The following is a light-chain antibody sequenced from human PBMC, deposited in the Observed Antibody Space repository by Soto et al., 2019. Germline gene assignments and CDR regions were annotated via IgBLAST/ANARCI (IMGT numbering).Light chain of an antibody. CDR3: QQYFEWPPMT. J-gene: IGKJ1*01. CDR2: GAS. Sequence: EVLMTQSPATLSLSPGERATLSCWARETVATNLAWYQQKPGQAPRLLISGASTRAAGISDRFRGSGSGTEFTLTISSLRSEDSAIYYCQQYFEWPPMTFGQGTKVEI. CDR1: ETVATN. V-gene: IGKV3-15*01.